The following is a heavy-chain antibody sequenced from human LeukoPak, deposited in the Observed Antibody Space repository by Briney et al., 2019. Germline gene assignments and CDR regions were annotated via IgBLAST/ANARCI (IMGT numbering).Heavy chain of an antibody. CDR3: ARDYQLWSYYFDY. D-gene: IGHD5-18*01. Sequence: SETLSLTRTVSGGSISSSNYYWGWIRQPPGKGLEWIGSIYYSGSTYYNPSLKSRVTISVDTSKNQFSLKLSSVTAADTAVYYCARDYQLWSYYFDYWGQGTLVTVSS. CDR2: IYYSGST. V-gene: IGHV4-39*07. J-gene: IGHJ4*02. CDR1: GGSISSSNYY.